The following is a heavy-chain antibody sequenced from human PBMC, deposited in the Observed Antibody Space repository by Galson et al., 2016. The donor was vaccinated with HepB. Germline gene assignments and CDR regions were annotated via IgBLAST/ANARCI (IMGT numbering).Heavy chain of an antibody. V-gene: IGHV4-4*02. D-gene: IGHD3-10*01. Sequence: SETLSLTCAVSDASITSRDWWNWVRQPPGKGLEWIGEVYYSGNTNYSTSLKSRVTISVDKSKHQFSLRLSSVTAADTAVYYCARGYIGSGRIDSWGQGTLVIVSS. CDR2: VYYSGNT. CDR1: DASITSRDW. J-gene: IGHJ5*01. CDR3: ARGYIGSGRIDS.